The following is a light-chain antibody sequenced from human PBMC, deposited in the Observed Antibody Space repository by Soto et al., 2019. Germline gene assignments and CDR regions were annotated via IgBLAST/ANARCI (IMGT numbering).Light chain of an antibody. CDR1: QSVSSSS. J-gene: IGKJ1*01. CDR2: GAS. Sequence: EIVLTQSPGTLSLSPGDRATLSCRASQSVSSSSLAWYQQKPGQAPRLLMYGASSRATGIPDRFSGSGSGTDFTLTIRTLEPEDFAVYYCQQYGSSPRTFGQGTKVDNK. CDR3: QQYGSSPRT. V-gene: IGKV3-20*01.